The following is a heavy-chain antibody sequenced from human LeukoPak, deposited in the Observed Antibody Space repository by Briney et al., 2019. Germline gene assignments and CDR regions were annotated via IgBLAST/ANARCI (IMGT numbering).Heavy chain of an antibody. CDR1: GGSISSSSYY. J-gene: IGHJ6*03. CDR3: ARLSGGYSYGYYYYYYMDV. D-gene: IGHD5-18*01. V-gene: IGHV4-39*01. CDR2: IYYSGST. Sequence: PSETLSLTCTVSGGSISSSSYYWGWIRQPPGKGLEWIGSIYYSGSTYYNPSLKSRVTISVDTSKNQFSLKLSSVTAADTAVYYCARLSGGYSYGYYYYYYMDVWGKGTTVTISS.